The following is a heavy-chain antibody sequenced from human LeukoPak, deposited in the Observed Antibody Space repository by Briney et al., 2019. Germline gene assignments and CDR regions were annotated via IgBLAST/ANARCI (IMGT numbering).Heavy chain of an antibody. CDR1: GFTFSSYS. J-gene: IGHJ1*01. V-gene: IGHV3-21*01. CDR2: ISSSSSYI. D-gene: IGHD2/OR15-2a*01. Sequence: PGGSLRLSCAASGFTFSSYSMNWVRQAPGKGLEWVSSISSSSSYIYYADSVKGRFTISRDNAKNSLYLQMNSLRAEDTAVYYCATYSNRNAREFQSWGQGTLDTVSS. CDR3: ATYSNRNAREFQS.